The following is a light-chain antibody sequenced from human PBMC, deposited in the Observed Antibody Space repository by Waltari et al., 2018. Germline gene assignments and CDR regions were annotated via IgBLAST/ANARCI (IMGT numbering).Light chain of an antibody. CDR1: QGIDNY. J-gene: IGKJ3*01. Sequence: DIQLTQSPSFLSASVGGRVTITCRASQGIDNYLAWYPLKPGQAPTLLLYASSSLHSGVPSIFSGSGSGTEFTPTSTGRQPEYVATYYCQQLNSYPLFGPGTTVDIK. V-gene: IGKV1-9*01. CDR3: QQLNSYPL. CDR2: ASS.